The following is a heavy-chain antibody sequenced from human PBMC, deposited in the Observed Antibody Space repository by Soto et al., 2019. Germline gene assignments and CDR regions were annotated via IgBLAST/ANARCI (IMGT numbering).Heavy chain of an antibody. CDR3: ARTDDGSSGWYEYFQH. D-gene: IGHD6-19*01. CDR1: GYSFTSYW. J-gene: IGHJ1*01. Sequence: GESLKISCKGSGYSFTSYWIGWVRQMPGKGLEWMGIIYPGDSDTRYSPSFQGQVTISADKSISTAYLQWSSLKASDTAMYYCARTDDGSSGWYEYFQHWGQGTLVTVSS. CDR2: IYPGDSDT. V-gene: IGHV5-51*01.